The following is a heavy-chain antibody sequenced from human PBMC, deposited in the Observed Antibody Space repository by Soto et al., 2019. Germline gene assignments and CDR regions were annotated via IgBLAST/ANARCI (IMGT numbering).Heavy chain of an antibody. CDR3: AREEGGGYCSGGSCYRDYYGMDG. J-gene: IGHJ6*02. D-gene: IGHD2-15*01. CDR2: ISYDGSNK. CDR1: GFTFSSYA. V-gene: IGHV3-30-3*01. Sequence: GGSLRLSCAASGFTFSSYAMHWVRQAPGKGLEWVAVISYDGSNKYYADSVKGRFTISRDNSKNTLYLQMNSLRAEDTAVYYCAREEGGGYCSGGSCYRDYYGMDGWAQGNTVTVSS.